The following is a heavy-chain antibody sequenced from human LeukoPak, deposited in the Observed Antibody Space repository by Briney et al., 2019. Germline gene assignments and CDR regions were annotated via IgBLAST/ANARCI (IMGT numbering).Heavy chain of an antibody. J-gene: IGHJ4*02. Sequence: PGGSLRLSCAASGFTFSSYAMHWVRQAPGKGLEWVAVISYDGSNKYYADSVKGRFTISRDNSKNTLYLQMNSLRAEDTAVYYCARDFRVPSKIYWGQGTLVTVSS. CDR2: ISYDGSNK. CDR1: GFTFSSYA. D-gene: IGHD2-2*01. CDR3: ARDFRVPSKIY. V-gene: IGHV3-30-3*01.